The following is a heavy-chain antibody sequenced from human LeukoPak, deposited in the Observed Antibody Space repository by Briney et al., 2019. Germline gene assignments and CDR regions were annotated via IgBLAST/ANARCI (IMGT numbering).Heavy chain of an antibody. V-gene: IGHV3-23*01. CDR3: VEIDDSSGYYYRRDY. Sequence: GGSLRLSCAASGFAVSSTYMNWVRQAPGKGLEWVSAISGSGGSTYYADSVKGRFTISRDNSKNTLYLQMNSLRAEDTAVYYCVEIDDSSGYYYRRDYWGQGTLVTVSS. D-gene: IGHD3-22*01. CDR2: ISGSGGST. CDR1: GFAVSSTY. J-gene: IGHJ4*02.